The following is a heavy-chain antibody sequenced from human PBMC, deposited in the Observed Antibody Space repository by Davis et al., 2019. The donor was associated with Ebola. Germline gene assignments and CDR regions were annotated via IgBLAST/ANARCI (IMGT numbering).Heavy chain of an antibody. CDR2: IDPSDSYT. J-gene: IGHJ4*02. D-gene: IGHD3-10*01. V-gene: IGHV5-10-1*01. CDR3: ARQLGGSGSYYLYDY. Sequence: PGGSLRLSCKGSGYSFTSYWISWVRQMPGKGLEWMGRIDPSDSYTNYSPSFQGHVTISADKSISTAYLQWSSLKASDTAMYYCARQLGGSGSYYLYDYWGQGTLVTVSS. CDR1: GYSFTSYW.